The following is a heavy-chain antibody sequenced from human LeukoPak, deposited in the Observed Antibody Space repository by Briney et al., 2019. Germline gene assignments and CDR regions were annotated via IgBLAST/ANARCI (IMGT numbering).Heavy chain of an antibody. D-gene: IGHD6-19*01. CDR2: ISSGGGTI. CDR3: ARDIVAARGAFDY. Sequence: QPGGSLRLSCAASGFTFSSHEMNWVRQAPEKGLEWVSYISSGGGTIYYADSVKGRFTISRDNAKNSLYLQMNSLRAEDTAVYYCARDIVAARGAFDYWGQGTLVTVSS. J-gene: IGHJ4*02. V-gene: IGHV3-48*03. CDR1: GFTFSSHE.